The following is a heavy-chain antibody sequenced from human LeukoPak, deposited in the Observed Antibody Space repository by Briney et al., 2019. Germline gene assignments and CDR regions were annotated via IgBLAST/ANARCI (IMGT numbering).Heavy chain of an antibody. V-gene: IGHV3-7*01. CDR1: GFTFSSYW. J-gene: IGHJ4*02. CDR2: LNQDGSEK. D-gene: IGHD3-10*01. CDR3: ARVYYYGSGSLGYYFDY. Sequence: GGSLRLSCAASGFTFSSYWMSWVRQAPGKGLEWVANLNQDGSEKYYVDSAKGRFTVSRDNAKKSLHLQMNSLRAEDTAVYYCARVYYYGSGSLGYYFDYWGQGTLVTVSS.